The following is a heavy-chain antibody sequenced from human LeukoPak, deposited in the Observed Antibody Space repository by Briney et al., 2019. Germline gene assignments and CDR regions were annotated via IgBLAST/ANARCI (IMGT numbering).Heavy chain of an antibody. CDR2: ISAYNGNT. Sequence: ASVKVSCKASGYTFTSYGISWVRQAPGQGLEWMGWISAYNGNTNYAQKLQGRVTMTTDTSTSTAYMELRSLRSDDTAVYYCARDSVQKLGYCSSTSCRYFDYWGQGTLVTVSS. CDR1: GYTFTSYG. J-gene: IGHJ4*02. CDR3: ARDSVQKLGYCSSTSCRYFDY. V-gene: IGHV1-18*01. D-gene: IGHD2-2*01.